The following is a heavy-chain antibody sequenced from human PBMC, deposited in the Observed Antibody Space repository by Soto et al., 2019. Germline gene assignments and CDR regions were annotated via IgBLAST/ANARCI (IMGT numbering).Heavy chain of an antibody. V-gene: IGHV4-31*03. J-gene: IGHJ3*01. Sequence: SETLSLTCTVSGGSISSGGYYWSWIRQHPGKGLEWIGYIYYSGSTYYNPSLKSRVTISVDTSKNQFSLKLSSVTAADTAVYYCAREGRRDGYNSAFDVWGQGTMVTVSS. CDR1: GGSISSGGYY. D-gene: IGHD5-12*01. CDR2: IYYSGST. CDR3: AREGRRDGYNSAFDV.